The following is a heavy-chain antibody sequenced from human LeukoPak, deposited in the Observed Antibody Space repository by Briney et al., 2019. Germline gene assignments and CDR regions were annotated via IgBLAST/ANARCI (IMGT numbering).Heavy chain of an antibody. V-gene: IGHV3-48*01. CDR2: ISTSSSTI. Sequence: GGSLRLSCAASGLTFGSYSMNWVRQAPGKGLEWISYISTSSSTIYYADSVKGRFTISRDNAKNSLYLQMNSLRADDTAVYYCARWGTTTNWGQGTLVTVSS. CDR1: GLTFGSYS. CDR3: ARWGTTTN. J-gene: IGHJ4*02. D-gene: IGHD1-26*01.